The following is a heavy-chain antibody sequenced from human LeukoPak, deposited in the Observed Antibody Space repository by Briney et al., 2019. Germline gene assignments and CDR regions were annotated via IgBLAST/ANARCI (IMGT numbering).Heavy chain of an antibody. Sequence: SVKVSCKASGGTFSSYAISWARQAPGQGLEWMGGIIPIFGTANYAQKFQGRVTITADESTSTAYMELSSLRSEDTAVYYCARAPLPNYDFWSGYYTGPFDYWGQGTLVTVSS. J-gene: IGHJ4*02. D-gene: IGHD3-3*01. CDR2: IIPIFGTA. V-gene: IGHV1-69*13. CDR1: GGTFSSYA. CDR3: ARAPLPNYDFWSGYYTGPFDY.